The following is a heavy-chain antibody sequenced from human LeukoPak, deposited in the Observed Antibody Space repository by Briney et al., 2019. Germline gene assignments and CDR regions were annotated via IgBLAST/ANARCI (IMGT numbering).Heavy chain of an antibody. CDR1: GITFSSYW. CDR2: INSDGFSI. V-gene: IGHV3-74*01. D-gene: IGHD4-11*01. J-gene: IGHJ4*02. CDR3: ATPMTTVPKGYYFDY. Sequence: GGSLRLSCAASGITFSSYWMHWVRQAPGKGLVWVSRINSDGFSITYADSVKGRFTISRDNSKNTLYLQMNSLRAEDTAVYYCATPMTTVPKGYYFDYWGQGTLVTVSS.